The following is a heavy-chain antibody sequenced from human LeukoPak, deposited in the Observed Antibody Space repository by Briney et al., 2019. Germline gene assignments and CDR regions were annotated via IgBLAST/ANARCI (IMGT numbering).Heavy chain of an antibody. D-gene: IGHD3-10*01. CDR3: ARAGYSGSYHGYFDY. Sequence: GGSLRLSCAASGFTVSSNYMSWVRQAPGKGLEWVSVIYSGGSTYYADSVKGRFTISRDNSKNTLYLQMNSLRAEDTAVYYCARAGYSGSYHGYFDYWGQGTLVTVSS. CDR1: GFTVSSNY. J-gene: IGHJ4*02. V-gene: IGHV3-53*01. CDR2: IYSGGST.